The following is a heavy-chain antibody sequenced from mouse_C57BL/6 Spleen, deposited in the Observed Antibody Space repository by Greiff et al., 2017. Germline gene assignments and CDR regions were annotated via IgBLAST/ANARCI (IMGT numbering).Heavy chain of an antibody. CDR1: GFSLTSYG. Sequence: VKLMESGPGLVAPSQSLSITCTVSGFSLTSYGVSWVRQPPGQGLEWLGVIWGDGSTNYHSALISRLSISKDNSKSHVFLKLNSLQTDDTATYYWAKPDSNYHYAMDYWGQGTSVTVSS. D-gene: IGHD2-5*01. J-gene: IGHJ4*01. V-gene: IGHV2-3*01. CDR3: AKPDSNYHYAMDY. CDR2: IWGDGST.